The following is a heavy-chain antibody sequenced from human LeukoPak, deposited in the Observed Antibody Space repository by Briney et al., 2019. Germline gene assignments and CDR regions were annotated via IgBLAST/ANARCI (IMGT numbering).Heavy chain of an antibody. CDR1: GGSISSGSYY. CDR2: IYTSGST. J-gene: IGHJ5*02. Sequence: SETLSLTCTVSGGSISSGSYYWSWIRQPAAKGLEWIGRIYTSGSTNYNPSLKSRVTISVDTSKNQCSRKLSSVTAADTAVYYCARIKAVSGIPYWFDPCGQGTLVTVSS. CDR3: ARIKAVSGIPYWFDP. V-gene: IGHV4-61*02. D-gene: IGHD6-19*01.